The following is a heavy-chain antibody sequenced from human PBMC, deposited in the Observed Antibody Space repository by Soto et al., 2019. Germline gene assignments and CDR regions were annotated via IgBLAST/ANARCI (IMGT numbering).Heavy chain of an antibody. CDR1: GFTFSSYA. D-gene: IGHD3-16*02. J-gene: IGHJ6*02. Sequence: PGGSLRLSCAASGFTFSSYAMSWVRQAPGKGLEWVSGIGAGAGTYYSDSVKGRFTVSRDNAKNSLFLQMNSLRDEDTAVYYCARVAIASGGVIAVTYALDVWGQGTTVTVPS. CDR3: ARVAIASGGVIAVTYALDV. V-gene: IGHV3-23*01. CDR2: IGAGAGT.